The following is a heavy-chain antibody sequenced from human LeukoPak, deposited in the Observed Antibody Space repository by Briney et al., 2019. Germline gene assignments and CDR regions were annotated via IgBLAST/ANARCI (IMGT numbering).Heavy chain of an antibody. D-gene: IGHD3-16*01. CDR1: GYTFTGYY. V-gene: IGHV1-2*04. J-gene: IGHJ4*02. Sequence: ASVKVSCKASGYTFTGYYIHWVRQAPGQGLEWMGWINPNSGDTNYAQKFQGWVTMTRDTSISTAYMELSRLRSDDAAVYYCARESGGATLYDCWGQGTLVTVSS. CDR3: ARESGGATLYDC. CDR2: INPNSGDT.